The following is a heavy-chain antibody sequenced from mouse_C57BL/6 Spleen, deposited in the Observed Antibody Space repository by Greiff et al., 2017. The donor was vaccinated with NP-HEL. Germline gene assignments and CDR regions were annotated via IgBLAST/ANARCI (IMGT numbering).Heavy chain of an antibody. CDR3: AKTGTKGYFDV. CDR2: INPNNGGT. CDR1: GYTFTDYN. J-gene: IGHJ1*03. Sequence: VQLLQSGPELVKPGASVKIPCKASGYTFTDYNMDWVKQSHGKSLEWIGDINPNNGGTIYNQKFKGKATLTVDKSSSTAYMGLRSLTSEDTAVYYCAKTGTKGYFDVWGTGTTVTVSS. V-gene: IGHV1-18*01. D-gene: IGHD4-1*01.